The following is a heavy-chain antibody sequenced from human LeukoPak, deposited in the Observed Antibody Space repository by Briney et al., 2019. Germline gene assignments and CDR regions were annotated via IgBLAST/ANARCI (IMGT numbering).Heavy chain of an antibody. J-gene: IGHJ4*02. CDR3: ARGGSDYDLAPFDY. CDR1: GLTVSSNY. D-gene: IGHD5-12*01. CDR2: FYSGGST. V-gene: IGHV3-53*01. Sequence: QAGGSLRLSCAAWGLTVSSNYMSWVRHAPGKGVEWVSYFYSGGSTYYADSVKGRFTISRDNSKNTLYQQMNSLRAEDTAVYYCARGGSDYDLAPFDYWGQGTLVTVSS.